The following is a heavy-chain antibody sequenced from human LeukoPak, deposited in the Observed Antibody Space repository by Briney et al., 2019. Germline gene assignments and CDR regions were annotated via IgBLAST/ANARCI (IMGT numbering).Heavy chain of an antibody. D-gene: IGHD4-23*01. CDR2: IYYSGST. CDR3: ARDPGLTSVAQGPDAFDN. CDR1: GGSISSYY. V-gene: IGHV4-59*01. J-gene: IGHJ3*02. Sequence: SETLSLTCTVSGGSISSYYWSWIRQPPGKGLEWIGYIYYSGSTNYNPSLKSRVTISVDTSKNQFSLKLSSVTAADTAVYYCARDPGLTSVAQGPDAFDNWGQGTMVTVSS.